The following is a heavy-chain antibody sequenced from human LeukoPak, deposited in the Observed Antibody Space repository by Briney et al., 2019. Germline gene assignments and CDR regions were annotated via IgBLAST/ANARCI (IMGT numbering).Heavy chain of an antibody. CDR3: TAKPYVSGRDY. Sequence: PGGSLRLSCAVSGFTVHSAFVTWVRQPPGKGLECVGRIKSKTDGGTIDYAAHVKGTFTISRDDSKNTLIPQMRRLKAEDTAVYYCTAKPYVSGRDYWGQGTLVTVSS. CDR1: GFTVHSAF. V-gene: IGHV3-15*01. J-gene: IGHJ4*02. CDR2: IKSKTDGGTI. D-gene: IGHD2-8*01.